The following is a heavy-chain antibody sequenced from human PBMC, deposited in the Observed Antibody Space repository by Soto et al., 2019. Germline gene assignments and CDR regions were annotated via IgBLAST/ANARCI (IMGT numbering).Heavy chain of an antibody. D-gene: IGHD2-8*02. CDR3: ARLYCTSDTCDSWFDP. V-gene: IGHV5-10-1*01. J-gene: IGHJ5*02. Sequence: GESLKISCKGFGYTFTSFWISWVRQMPGKGLEWMGRIDPSDSYTNYSPSFQGHVSISVDKSISTAYLQWSSLKASDTAIYYCARLYCTSDTCDSWFDPWGQGTLVTVSS. CDR2: IDPSDSYT. CDR1: GYTFTSFW.